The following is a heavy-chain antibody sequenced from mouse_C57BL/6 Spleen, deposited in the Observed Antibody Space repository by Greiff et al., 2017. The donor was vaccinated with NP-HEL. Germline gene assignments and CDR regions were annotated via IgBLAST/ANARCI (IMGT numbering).Heavy chain of an antibody. CDR1: GYTFTSYG. J-gene: IGHJ2*01. CDR3: ARSRLPFDY. V-gene: IGHV1-81*01. CDR2: IYPRSGNT. Sequence: QVQLKESGAELARPGASVKLSCKASGYTFTSYGISWVKQRTGQGLEWIGEIYPRSGNTYYNEKFKGKATLTADKSSSTAYMELRSLTSEDSAVYFCARSRLPFDYWGQGTTLTVSS. D-gene: IGHD3-2*02.